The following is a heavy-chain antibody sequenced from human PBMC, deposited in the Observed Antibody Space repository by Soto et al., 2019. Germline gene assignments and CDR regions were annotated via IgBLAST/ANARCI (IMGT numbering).Heavy chain of an antibody. CDR2: ISYDGSNK. Sequence: GGSLRLSCAASGFTFSSYAMHWVRQAPGKGLEWVAVISYDGSNKYYADSVKGRFTISRDNSKNTLYLQMNSLRAEDTAVYYCARVGTTGTTGRPHYFDYWGQGTLVTVSS. D-gene: IGHD1-1*01. CDR1: GFTFSSYA. J-gene: IGHJ4*02. V-gene: IGHV3-30-3*01. CDR3: ARVGTTGTTGRPHYFDY.